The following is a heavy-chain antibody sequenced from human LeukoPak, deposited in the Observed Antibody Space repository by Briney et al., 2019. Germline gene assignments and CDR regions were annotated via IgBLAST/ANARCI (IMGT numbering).Heavy chain of an antibody. V-gene: IGHV3-53*01. CDR1: GFTFSKAW. CDR3: ARGLRHCDRTSCFQPFDC. D-gene: IGHD2-2*01. CDR2: TYADGYT. Sequence: PGGSLRLSCAVSGFTFSKAWMSWVRQTPGKGLEWVSITYADGYTFYADSVKGRFTISRDSSKNTLCLQMNSLRAEDTAMYYCARGLRHCDRTSCFQPFDCWGQGTLVTVSS. J-gene: IGHJ4*02.